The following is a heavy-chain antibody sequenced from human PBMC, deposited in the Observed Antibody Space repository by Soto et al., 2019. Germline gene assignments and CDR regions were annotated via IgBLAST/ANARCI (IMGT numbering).Heavy chain of an antibody. Sequence: SETLSLTCTVSGDSISNYYWSWIRQPPRKGLEWIGYIHYSGSTNYNPSLRSRVAMSVDASKNQFSLKLSSVTAADTAVYYCARAPRATVTTFDYWGQGTLVTVYS. D-gene: IGHD4-4*01. CDR3: ARAPRATVTTFDY. J-gene: IGHJ4*02. V-gene: IGHV4-59*01. CDR2: IHYSGST. CDR1: GDSISNYY.